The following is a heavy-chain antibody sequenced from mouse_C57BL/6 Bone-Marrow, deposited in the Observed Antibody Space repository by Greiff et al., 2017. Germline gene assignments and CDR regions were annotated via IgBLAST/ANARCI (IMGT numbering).Heavy chain of an antibody. J-gene: IGHJ2*01. CDR1: GFNIKDDY. Sequence: DVQLQESGAELVRPGASVKLSCTASGFNIKDDYMHWVKQRPEQGLEWIGWIDPENGDTEYASKFQGKATITADTSSNTAYLQLSSLTSEDTAVYYCTTRSGYVDFDYWGQGTTLTVSS. V-gene: IGHV14-4*01. D-gene: IGHD3-2*02. CDR3: TTRSGYVDFDY. CDR2: IDPENGDT.